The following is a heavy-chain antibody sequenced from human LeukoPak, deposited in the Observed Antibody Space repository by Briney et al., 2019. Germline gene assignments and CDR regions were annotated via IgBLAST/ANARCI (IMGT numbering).Heavy chain of an antibody. CDR3: AGEGGRAGFDY. CDR2: IRKDGSKK. Sequence: GGSLRLSCVASGFTFSNFWMSWVRQAPGKGLEWVANIRKDGSKKYYMDSVEGRFTISRDNAKNSLHLQMNSLRAEDRAVYYCAGEGGRAGFDYWGQGTLVTVST. J-gene: IGHJ4*02. D-gene: IGHD3-16*01. V-gene: IGHV3-7*03. CDR1: GFTFSNFW.